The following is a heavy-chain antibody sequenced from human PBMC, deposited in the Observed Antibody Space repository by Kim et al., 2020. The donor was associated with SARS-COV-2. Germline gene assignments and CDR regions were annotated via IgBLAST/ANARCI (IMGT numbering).Heavy chain of an antibody. D-gene: IGHD3-10*01. J-gene: IGHJ6*02. CDR1: GGTFSSYA. CDR2: IIPIFGTA. CDR3: ARANLRFGELSYYYGMDV. V-gene: IGHV1-69*06. Sequence: SVKVSCKASGGTFSSYAISWVRQAPGQGLEWMGGIIPIFGTANYAQKFQGRVTITADKSTSTAYMELSSLRSEDTAVYYCARANLRFGELSYYYGMDVWGQGTTVTVSS.